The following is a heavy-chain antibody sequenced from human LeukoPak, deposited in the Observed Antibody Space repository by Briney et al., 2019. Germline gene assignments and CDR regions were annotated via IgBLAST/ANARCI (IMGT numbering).Heavy chain of an antibody. CDR1: GYTFTSYG. J-gene: IGHJ4*02. CDR2: INVYNGNI. Sequence: ASVTVSCKASGYTFTSYGISWVRQAPGQGLEWMGWINVYNGNIYSEQKFQGRLTMTTDTSTSTAYMELRRLRSDDTAVYYCARDGDGDPLDYWGQGTLVTVSS. D-gene: IGHD4-17*01. CDR3: ARDGDGDPLDY. V-gene: IGHV1-18*01.